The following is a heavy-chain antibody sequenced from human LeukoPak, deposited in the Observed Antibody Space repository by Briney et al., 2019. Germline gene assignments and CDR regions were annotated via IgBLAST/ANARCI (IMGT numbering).Heavy chain of an antibody. Sequence: GASVKVSCKASGYTFTGYYMHWVRQAPGQGLEWMGWINPNSGGTNYAQKFQGRVTMTRDTSISTAYMELSRLRSDDTAVYYCAMGATVTTGKDYYYYYMDVWGKGTTVTVSS. D-gene: IGHD4-17*01. CDR2: INPNSGGT. J-gene: IGHJ6*03. V-gene: IGHV1-2*02. CDR1: GYTFTGYY. CDR3: AMGATVTTGKDYYYYYMDV.